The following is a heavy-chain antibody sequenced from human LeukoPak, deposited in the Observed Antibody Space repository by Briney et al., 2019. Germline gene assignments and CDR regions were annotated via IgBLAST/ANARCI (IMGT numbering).Heavy chain of an antibody. CDR3: AKDRENDRYGPYYFDY. CDR1: GFTFSSYA. J-gene: IGHJ4*02. CDR2: ISGSGGST. V-gene: IGHV3-23*01. Sequence: GGSLRLSCAASGFTFSSYAMSWVRQAPGKGLEWVSAISGSGGSTYYADSVKGRFTISRDNSKNTLYLQMNSLRAEDTAVYYCAKDRENDRYGPYYFDYWGQGTLVTVSS. D-gene: IGHD1-1*01.